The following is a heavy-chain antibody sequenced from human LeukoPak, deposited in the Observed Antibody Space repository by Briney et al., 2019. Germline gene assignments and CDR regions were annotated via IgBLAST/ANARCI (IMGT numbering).Heavy chain of an antibody. Sequence: ASVKVSCKASGYTFTGYYMHWVRQAPGQGLERMGWINPNSGGTNYAQKFQGRVTMTRDTSISTAYMELSRLRSDDTAVYYCAREGSRDGYNLGYDYWGQGTLVTVSS. CDR2: INPNSGGT. J-gene: IGHJ4*02. D-gene: IGHD5-24*01. CDR3: AREGSRDGYNLGYDY. CDR1: GYTFTGYY. V-gene: IGHV1-2*02.